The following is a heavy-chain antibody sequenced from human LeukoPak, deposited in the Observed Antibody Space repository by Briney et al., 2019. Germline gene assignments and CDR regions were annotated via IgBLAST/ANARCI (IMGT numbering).Heavy chain of an antibody. CDR2: IYYSGST. V-gene: IGHV4-59*08. D-gene: IGHD3-22*01. Sequence: SETLSLTCTVSGGSISSYYWSWIRQPPGKGLEYIAYIYYSGSTNYNPSLKSRVTLSVDTSKNQFSLKLSSVTAADTAVYYCARLVRTYYYDSRGYYWDYWGQGTLVTVSS. CDR1: GGSISSYY. J-gene: IGHJ4*02. CDR3: ARLVRTYYYDSRGYYWDY.